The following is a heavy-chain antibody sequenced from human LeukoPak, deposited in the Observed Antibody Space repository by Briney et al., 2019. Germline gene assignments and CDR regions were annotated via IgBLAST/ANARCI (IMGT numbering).Heavy chain of an antibody. CDR3: AKDKDPWKSTSISDFDY. CDR1: GFTFSTYG. J-gene: IGHJ4*02. CDR2: IRYDGSNE. D-gene: IGHD1-1*01. V-gene: IGHV3-30*02. Sequence: QSGGSLRLSCAASGFTFSTYGMHWVRQAPGKGLEWVAFIRYDGSNEYYADSVKGRFTISRDNSKNTLYLQMNSLRAEDTAVYFCAKDKDPWKSTSISDFDYWGQGTLVTVSS.